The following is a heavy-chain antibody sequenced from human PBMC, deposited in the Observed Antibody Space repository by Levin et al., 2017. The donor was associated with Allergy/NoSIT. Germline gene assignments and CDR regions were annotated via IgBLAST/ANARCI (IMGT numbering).Heavy chain of an antibody. V-gene: IGHV3-48*02. CDR2: ISSSSSTI. J-gene: IGHJ5*02. CDR3: ARDRADYGKSRGWFDP. D-gene: IGHD4-17*01. CDR1: GFTFSSYS. Sequence: HPGGSLRLSCAASGFTFSSYSMNWVRQAPGKGLEWVSYISSSSSTIYYADSVKGRFTISRDNAKNSLYLQMNSLRDEDTAVYYCARDRADYGKSRGWFDPWGQGTLVTVSS.